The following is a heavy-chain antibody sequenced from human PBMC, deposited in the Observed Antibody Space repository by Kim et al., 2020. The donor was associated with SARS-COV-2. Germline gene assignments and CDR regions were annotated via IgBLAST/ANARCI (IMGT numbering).Heavy chain of an antibody. D-gene: IGHD3-9*01. Sequence: GGSLRLSCAASGFTFDDYTMHWVRQAPGKGLEWVSLISWDGGSTYYADSVKGRFTISRDNSKNSLYLQMNSLRTEDTALYYCAKDQYDTGYYYYGMDVWGQGTTVTVSS. CDR2: ISWDGGST. CDR1: GFTFDDYT. J-gene: IGHJ6*02. V-gene: IGHV3-43*01. CDR3: AKDQYDTGYYYYGMDV.